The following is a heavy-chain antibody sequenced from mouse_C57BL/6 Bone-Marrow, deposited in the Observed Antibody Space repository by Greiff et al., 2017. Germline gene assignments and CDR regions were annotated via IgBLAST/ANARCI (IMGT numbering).Heavy chain of an antibody. Sequence: VKLQQSGAELVRPGTSVKMSCKASGYTFTNYWIGWAKQRPGHGLEWIGDIYPGGGYTNYNEKFKGKATLTADKSSSTAYMQFSSLTAEDTAIYYCARWGYGSSYSFDDWGQGTTLTVSS. CDR1: GYTFTNYW. CDR3: ARWGYGSSYSFDD. D-gene: IGHD1-1*01. V-gene: IGHV1-63*01. CDR2: IYPGGGYT. J-gene: IGHJ2*01.